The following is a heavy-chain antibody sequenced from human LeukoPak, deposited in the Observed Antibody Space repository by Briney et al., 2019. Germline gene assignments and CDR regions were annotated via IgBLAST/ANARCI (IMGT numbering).Heavy chain of an antibody. CDR2: ISYGGSDK. CDR3: VRRSGSDYDAFDI. Sequence: GGSLRLSCAASGFTFSSYAMHWVRQAPGKGLEWVAVISYGGSDKHYADSVEGRFTISRDNSKNTLYLQMNSLRAEDTAVYYCVRRSGSDYDAFDIWGQGTMVTVSS. V-gene: IGHV3-30-3*01. CDR1: GFTFSSYA. J-gene: IGHJ3*02. D-gene: IGHD5-12*01.